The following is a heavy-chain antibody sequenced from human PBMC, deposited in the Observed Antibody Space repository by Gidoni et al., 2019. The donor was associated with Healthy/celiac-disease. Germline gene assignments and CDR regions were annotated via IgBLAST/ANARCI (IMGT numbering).Heavy chain of an antibody. Sequence: EVQLVESGGGLVQPGGSLRLSCAASGFTFSSYSMNWVRQAPGKGLEWVSYISSSSSTIYYADSVKGRFTISRDNAKNSLYLQMNSLRDEDTAVYYCAREGDPGAIFGVVIIPNYYGMDVWGQGTTVTVSS. D-gene: IGHD3-3*01. J-gene: IGHJ6*02. CDR3: AREGDPGAIFGVVIIPNYYGMDV. CDR2: ISSSSSTI. CDR1: GFTFSSYS. V-gene: IGHV3-48*02.